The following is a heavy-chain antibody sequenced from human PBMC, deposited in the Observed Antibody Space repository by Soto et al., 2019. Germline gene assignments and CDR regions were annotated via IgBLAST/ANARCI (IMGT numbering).Heavy chain of an antibody. J-gene: IGHJ6*02. Sequence: QVQLQQSGPGLVKPSQTLSLTCTVSGGSISYEYYHWTWIRQSPGKGLEWIWYIHYSGSIIYNPSFKSRVTISVDTSKNQFSLQRSSVTAADTAVYFCAREDDGGDRDYYGLDVWGQGTTVTVSS. CDR1: GGSISYEYYH. D-gene: IGHD2-21*02. CDR3: AREDDGGDRDYYGLDV. V-gene: IGHV4-30-4*08. CDR2: IHYSGSI.